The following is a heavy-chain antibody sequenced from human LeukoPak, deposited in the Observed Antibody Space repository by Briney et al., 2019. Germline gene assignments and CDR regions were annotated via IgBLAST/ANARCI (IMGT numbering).Heavy chain of an antibody. CDR2: INPNSGGT. V-gene: IGHV1-2*02. CDR3: ARDRAMVTYLFDP. CDR1: GSTFTRYY. D-gene: IGHD5-18*01. J-gene: IGHJ5*02. Sequence: ASVKVSCKASGSTFTRYYMHWVRQAPGQGLEWMGWINPNSGGTNYAQKFQGRVTMTRDTSISTAYMELSRLRSDDTAVYYCARDRAMVTYLFDPWGQGTLVTVSS.